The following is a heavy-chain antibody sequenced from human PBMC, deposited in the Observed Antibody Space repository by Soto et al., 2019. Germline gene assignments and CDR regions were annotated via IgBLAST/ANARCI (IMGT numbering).Heavy chain of an antibody. CDR1: GYSFTSFV. CDR3: ARGRVVTNTFYCHAMDV. D-gene: IGHD4-4*01. CDR2: ISTYNENT. Sequence: ASVKFSFKDSGYSFTSFVISWVRKAPGQVLECMGWISTYNENTNYAQKRQGRVTMTTDSSTSTVYMELRSRRYDDTAVYYCARGRVVTNTFYCHAMDVSG. V-gene: IGHV1-18*04. J-gene: IGHJ6*01.